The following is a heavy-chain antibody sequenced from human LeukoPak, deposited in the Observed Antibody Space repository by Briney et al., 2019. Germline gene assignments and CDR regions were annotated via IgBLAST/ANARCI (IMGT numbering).Heavy chain of an antibody. CDR3: ARDLRRYVWGSYRTFDY. D-gene: IGHD3-16*02. Sequence: SETLSLTCTVSGGSISSSSYYWGWIRQPPGKGLEWIGSIYYSGSTYYNPSLKSRVTISVDTSKNQFSLKLSSVTAADTAVYYCARDLRRYVWGSYRTFDYWGQGTLVTVSS. J-gene: IGHJ4*02. CDR1: GGSISSSSYY. V-gene: IGHV4-39*07. CDR2: IYYSGST.